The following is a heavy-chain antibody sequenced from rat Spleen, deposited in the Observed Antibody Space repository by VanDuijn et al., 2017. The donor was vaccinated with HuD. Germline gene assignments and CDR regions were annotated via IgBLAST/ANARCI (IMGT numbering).Heavy chain of an antibody. V-gene: IGHV3-1*01. J-gene: IGHJ2*01. CDR2: IDFSGST. CDR3: ARYRDTYGHVGIFDY. Sequence: EVQLQESGPGLVKPSQSLSLTCSVTGSSITSSYRWNWIRKFPGNKMEGMGYIDFSGSTGYNPSLKARISITRDLSKNQFFLQLNSVSTEDTAIYYCARYRDTYGHVGIFDYWGQGVRVTVSP. CDR1: GSSITSSY. D-gene: IGHD2-5*01.